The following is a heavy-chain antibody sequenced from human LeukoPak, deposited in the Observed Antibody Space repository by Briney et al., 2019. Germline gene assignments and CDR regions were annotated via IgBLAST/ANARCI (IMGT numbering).Heavy chain of an antibody. V-gene: IGHV4-34*01. CDR2: INHGGSA. Sequence: PSETLSLTCSVYGESFTDYSWAWIRQPPGKGLEWIADINHGGSANYNPSLKSRVTISVDTSKNQFSLKLSSVTAADTAVYYCARGLVDYWGQGTLVTVSS. CDR3: ARGLVDY. CDR1: GESFTDYS. J-gene: IGHJ4*02.